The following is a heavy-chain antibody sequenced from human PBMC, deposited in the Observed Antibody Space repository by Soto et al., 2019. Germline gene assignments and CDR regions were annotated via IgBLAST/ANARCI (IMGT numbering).Heavy chain of an antibody. CDR3: ERNQADFRSGYSYYYGMDV. V-gene: IGHV4-30-4*01. J-gene: IGHJ6*02. Sequence: TLCRTCPVSGASVSSDDSYWSWIRQPPGKGLEWIGYIYYTRSTYYNPSLKSRVTISLDTSKDQFSLKLSSVVAADTAVYYCERNQADFRSGYSYYYGMDVWGQGPNVTVYS. CDR2: IYYTRST. CDR1: GASVSSDDSY. D-gene: IGHD3-3*01.